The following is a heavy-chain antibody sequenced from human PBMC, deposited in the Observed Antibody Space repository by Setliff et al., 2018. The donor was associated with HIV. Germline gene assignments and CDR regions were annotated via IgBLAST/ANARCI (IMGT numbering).Heavy chain of an antibody. CDR2: VYYSGDI. Sequence: SETLSLTCSVSGVSFSTNMYYWGWIRQPPGKGLEWVGSVYYSGDIFYNPSLRSRVTISLDSSKNQLSLRLKSVTAADTAVYFCARRAESTTTWFSSWYSYNMDVWGQGTTVTVTS. J-gene: IGHJ6*02. D-gene: IGHD2-15*01. CDR3: ARRAESTTTWFSSWYSYNMDV. CDR1: GVSFSTNMYY. V-gene: IGHV4-39*01.